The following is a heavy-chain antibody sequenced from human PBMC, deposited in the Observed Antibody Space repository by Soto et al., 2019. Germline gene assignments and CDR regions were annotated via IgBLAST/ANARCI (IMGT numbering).Heavy chain of an antibody. Sequence: PGASLKISCKGSGYTFVTSWIGWVRQMPGKGLEWMGIIYPGDSSTTYNPSFEGQVTLSADKSITTAYLQWGSLKASDTAIYFRARLSPLVPALIHSYYFDYWGQGALVTVSS. CDR2: IYPGDSST. CDR1: GYTFVTSW. J-gene: IGHJ4*02. V-gene: IGHV5-51*01. CDR3: ARLSPLVPALIHSYYFDY. D-gene: IGHD2-2*02.